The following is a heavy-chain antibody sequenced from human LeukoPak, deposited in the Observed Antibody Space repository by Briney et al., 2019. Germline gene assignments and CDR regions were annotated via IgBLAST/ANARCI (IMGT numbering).Heavy chain of an antibody. V-gene: IGHV3-23*01. CDR3: AKRYFDWFFDY. J-gene: IGHJ4*02. CDR2: LSGSGDNT. Sequence: SGGSLRLSCAASGFTLSSYGMSWVRQAPGKGLEWVSGLSGSGDNTYYADSVKGRFTISRDNSKNTLYLQMNSLRAEGTAVYYCAKRYFDWFFDYWGQGTLVTVSS. CDR1: GFTLSSYG. D-gene: IGHD3-9*01.